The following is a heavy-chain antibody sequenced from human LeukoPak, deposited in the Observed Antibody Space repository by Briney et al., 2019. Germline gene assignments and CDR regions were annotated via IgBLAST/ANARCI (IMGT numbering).Heavy chain of an antibody. D-gene: IGHD4-23*01. J-gene: IGHJ6*02. Sequence: SGGSLRLSCAASGFTFSSYAMSWVRQAPGKGLEWVSAISGSGGSTYYADSVKGRFTISRDNSKNTLYLQMNSLRAEDTAVYYCAKVGPGGYGGNSIPDYYYYYGMDAWGQGTTVTVSS. V-gene: IGHV3-23*01. CDR3: AKVGPGGYGGNSIPDYYYYYGMDA. CDR1: GFTFSSYA. CDR2: ISGSGGST.